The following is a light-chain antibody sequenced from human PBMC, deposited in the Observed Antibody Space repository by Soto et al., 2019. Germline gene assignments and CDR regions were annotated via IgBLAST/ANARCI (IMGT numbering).Light chain of an antibody. V-gene: IGKV1-5*03. CDR1: QSISSW. Sequence: DIQMTQSPSTLSASVGDRVTITCRASQSISSWLAWYQQKPGKAPKLLIYKASSLESGVPSRFSGRGSGTEFTLTISNLQPDDFATYYCQQYNSYPWTFGQGTKVEIK. J-gene: IGKJ1*01. CDR2: KAS. CDR3: QQYNSYPWT.